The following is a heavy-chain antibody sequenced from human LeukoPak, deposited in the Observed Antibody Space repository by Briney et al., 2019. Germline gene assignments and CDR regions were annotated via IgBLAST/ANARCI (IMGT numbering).Heavy chain of an antibody. CDR2: ISSSGTT. Sequence: SETLSLTCTVSGGSISSSSYYWDWIRQPPGKGLEWIATISSSGTTYYNPSLRSRVTISVDTSKNQFSLKLSSVTAADTAVYYCVRGSTLRHYQYWGQGTLVTVSS. V-gene: IGHV4-39*01. D-gene: IGHD3-16*01. J-gene: IGHJ4*02. CDR1: GGSISSSSYY. CDR3: VRGSTLRHYQY.